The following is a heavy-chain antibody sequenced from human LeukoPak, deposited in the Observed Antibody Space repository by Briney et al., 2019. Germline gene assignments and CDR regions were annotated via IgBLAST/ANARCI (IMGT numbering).Heavy chain of an antibody. Sequence: ASVKFSCKASGYTFTTYYIHWVRQAPAQGLEWMGWINTKSGDTKYAQKFQGRVTMTRDTSITTAYMELSRLISDDTAVYYCTRVPSSDSSYYFDYWGQGTLVTVSS. CDR3: TRVPSSDSSYYFDY. CDR2: INTKSGDT. CDR1: GYTFTTYY. D-gene: IGHD3-22*01. J-gene: IGHJ4*02. V-gene: IGHV1-2*02.